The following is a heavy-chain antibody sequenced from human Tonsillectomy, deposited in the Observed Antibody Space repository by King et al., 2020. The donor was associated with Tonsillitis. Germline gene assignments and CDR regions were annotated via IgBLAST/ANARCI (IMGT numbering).Heavy chain of an antibody. V-gene: IGHV4-30-4*07. Sequence: VQLQESGPGLVKPSQTLSLTCAVSGGSISSGGYSWSWIRQPPGKGLEWIGYIYYSGSTYYNPSLKSRVTISVDTSKNQFSLKLSYVTAADTAVYYCARARGYKYYFDYWGQGTLVTVSS. CDR2: IYYSGST. D-gene: IGHD3-22*01. CDR1: GGSISSGGYS. J-gene: IGHJ4*02. CDR3: ARARGYKYYFDY.